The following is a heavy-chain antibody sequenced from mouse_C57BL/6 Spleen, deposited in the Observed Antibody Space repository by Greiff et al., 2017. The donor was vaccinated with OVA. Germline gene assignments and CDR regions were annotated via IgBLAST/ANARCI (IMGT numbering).Heavy chain of an antibody. V-gene: IGHV1-82*01. CDR2: IYPGDGDT. D-gene: IGHD1-1*01. CDR1: GYAFSSSW. Sequence: VQRVESGPELVKPGASVKISCKASGYAFSSSWMNWVKQRPGKGLEWIGRIYPGDGDTNYNGKFKGKATLTADKSSSTAYMQLSSLTSEDSAVYFCARGSSYAMDYWGQGTSVTVSS. CDR3: ARGSSYAMDY. J-gene: IGHJ4*01.